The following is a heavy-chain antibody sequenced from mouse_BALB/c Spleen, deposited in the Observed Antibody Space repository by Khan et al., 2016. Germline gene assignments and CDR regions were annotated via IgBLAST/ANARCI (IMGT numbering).Heavy chain of an antibody. CDR3: ARGNSYYDYDY. D-gene: IGHD2-4*01. CDR1: GYTFTTYW. CDR2: IYPGDGDT. Sequence: QVQLQQSGAELARPGASVKLSCKASGYTFTTYWMQWVKQRPGQGLEWIGAIYPGDGDTRYTQKFKGKATLTAVKSSSTAYMQLSSLASADSAVYYCARGNSYYDYDYWGQGTTLTVSS. J-gene: IGHJ2*01. V-gene: IGHV1-87*01.